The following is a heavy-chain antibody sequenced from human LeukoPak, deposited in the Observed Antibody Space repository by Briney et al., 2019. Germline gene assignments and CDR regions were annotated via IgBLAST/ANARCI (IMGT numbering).Heavy chain of an antibody. J-gene: IGHJ1*01. CDR1: VFTVNSNY. Sequence: GGSLRLSCAASVFTVNSNYISWVRQARGKXLEWVSVIYSGGSTYYADSVKGRFTISRDNSKNTLYLQMNSLRAEDTAVYYCASMYFSQYLQHWGQGTLVTVSS. V-gene: IGHV3-53*01. D-gene: IGHD2-8*01. CDR3: ASMYFSQYLQH. CDR2: IYSGGST.